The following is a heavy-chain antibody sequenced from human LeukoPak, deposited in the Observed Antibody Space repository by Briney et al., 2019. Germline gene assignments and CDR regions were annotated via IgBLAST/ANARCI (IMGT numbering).Heavy chain of an antibody. V-gene: IGHV4-59*08. CDR2: IYYSGST. D-gene: IGHD1-26*01. CDR1: GGSISSYY. CDR3: ERFSGYFDY. J-gene: IGHJ4*02. Sequence: SETLSLTCTLSGGSISSYYWSWIRQPPGKGLEWIGYIYYSGSTNYNPSLKSRVTISVDTSKNQFSLKLSSVTAADTAVYYCERFSGYFDYWGQGTLVTVSS.